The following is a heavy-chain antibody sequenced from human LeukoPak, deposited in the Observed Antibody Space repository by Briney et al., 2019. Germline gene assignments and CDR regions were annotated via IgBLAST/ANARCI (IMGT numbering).Heavy chain of an antibody. Sequence: GGSLRLSCAASGFSFSSYNMNWVRQAPGKGLEWVSFISSSSSYIYYVDSVKGRFTISRDNAKNSLYLQMNSLRAEDTAVYYCARANTGYSSSWYLLGYYYYYMDAWGKGTTVTISS. CDR2: ISSSSSYI. J-gene: IGHJ6*03. V-gene: IGHV3-21*04. D-gene: IGHD6-13*01. CDR1: GFSFSSYN. CDR3: ARANTGYSSSWYLLGYYYYYMDA.